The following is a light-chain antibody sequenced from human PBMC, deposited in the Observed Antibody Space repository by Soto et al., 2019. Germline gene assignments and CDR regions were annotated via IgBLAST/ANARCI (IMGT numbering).Light chain of an antibody. V-gene: IGLV1-47*01. Sequence: QSVLTQPPSASGTPGQRVTISCSGSSSNIGSNFVYWYQQFPGTAPKLLIYRNNQRPSGVPDRFSGSKSGTSASLAISGLPSEDEADYYCSSYAGSNSFVFGTGTKLTVL. CDR2: RNN. CDR3: SSYAGSNSFV. J-gene: IGLJ1*01. CDR1: SSNIGSNF.